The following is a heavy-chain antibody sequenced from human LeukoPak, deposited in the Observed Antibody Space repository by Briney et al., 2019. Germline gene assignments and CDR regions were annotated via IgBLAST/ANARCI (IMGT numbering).Heavy chain of an antibody. CDR2: IKEDGGEK. J-gene: IGHJ4*02. D-gene: IGHD7-27*01. CDR3: ARDLAWGAFDY. V-gene: IGHV3-7*03. Sequence: GGSLRLSCAASGFTFSNYRMTWVRQAPGKGLEWVANIKEDGGEKYYVDSVKGRFTMSRDNAKNSLYLQMNSLRVEDTAVYYCARDLAWGAFDYWGQGTLVTVSS. CDR1: GFTFSNYR.